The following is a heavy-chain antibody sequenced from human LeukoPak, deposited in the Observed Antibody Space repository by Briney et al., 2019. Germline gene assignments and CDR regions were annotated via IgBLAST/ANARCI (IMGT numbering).Heavy chain of an antibody. CDR2: INSDGGSL. J-gene: IGHJ4*02. V-gene: IGHV3-74*03. D-gene: IGHD2-21*02. CDR3: ARGSRVTPDH. CDR1: GFTFTNFW. Sequence: PGGSLRLSCEASGFTFTNFWMHWVRQTPGKGPVWVSYINSDGGSLKYADSVKGRFTISRDNSKNTVHLQMNDLRAEDRAVYFCARGSRVTPDHWGQGILVTVSS.